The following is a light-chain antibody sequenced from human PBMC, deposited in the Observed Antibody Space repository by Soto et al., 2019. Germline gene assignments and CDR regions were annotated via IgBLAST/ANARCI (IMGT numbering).Light chain of an antibody. J-gene: IGLJ1*01. Sequence: QSALTQPASVSGSPGQSITISCTGTSSDGGGYKYVSWYQHHPGKAPKLMIYEVSNRPSGVSNRFSGSKSGNTASLTISGLQAEDEADYSCSSYTSSSTPYVFGTGTKVTVL. CDR3: SSYTSSSTPYV. V-gene: IGLV2-14*01. CDR1: SSDGGGYKY. CDR2: EVS.